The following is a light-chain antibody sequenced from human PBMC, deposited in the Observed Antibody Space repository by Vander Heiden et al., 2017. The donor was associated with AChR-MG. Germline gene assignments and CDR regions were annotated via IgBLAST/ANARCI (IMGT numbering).Light chain of an antibody. Sequence: EIVLTQSPGTLSWSPGERATLSCRASQSVSSNYLAWYQQRPGQAPRLLIYDASSRATGIPDRFSGSGSGTDFTLTLSRLEPEDFAVYYCQQYGRSPPYTFGQGTKLEI. CDR2: DAS. CDR1: QSVSSNY. J-gene: IGKJ2*01. CDR3: QQYGRSPPYT. V-gene: IGKV3-20*01.